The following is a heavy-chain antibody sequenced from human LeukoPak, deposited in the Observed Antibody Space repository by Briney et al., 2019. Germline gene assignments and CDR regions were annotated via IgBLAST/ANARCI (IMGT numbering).Heavy chain of an antibody. V-gene: IGHV1-18*01. D-gene: IGHD2-15*01. CDR3: ARDSGLSGGSWPLDY. Sequence: ASVKVSCKASGYTFTSYGISWVRQAPGQGLEWMGWISAYNGNTNHAQKLQGRVTMTTDTSTSTAYMELRSLRSDDTAVYYCARDSGLSGGSWPLDYWGQGTLVTVSS. CDR1: GYTFTSYG. CDR2: ISAYNGNT. J-gene: IGHJ4*02.